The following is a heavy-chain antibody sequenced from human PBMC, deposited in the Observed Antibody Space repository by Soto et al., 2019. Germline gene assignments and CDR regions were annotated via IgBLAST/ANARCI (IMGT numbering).Heavy chain of an antibody. CDR2: ISGSGGST. CDR1: GFTFSSYA. V-gene: IGHV3-23*01. CDR3: AKDGGGIVVVPAAIDAFDI. D-gene: IGHD2-2*01. J-gene: IGHJ3*02. Sequence: GGSLRLSCAASGFTFSSYAMSWVRQAPGKGLEWVSAISGSGGSTYYADSVKGRFTISRDNSKNTLYLQMSSLRAEDTAVYYCAKDGGGIVVVPAAIDAFDIWGQGTMVTVSS.